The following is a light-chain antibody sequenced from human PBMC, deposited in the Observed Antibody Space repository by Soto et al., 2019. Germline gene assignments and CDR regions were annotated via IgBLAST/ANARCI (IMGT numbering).Light chain of an antibody. CDR1: QDISNF. J-gene: IGKJ4*01. Sequence: DRQMPQTPSSLSASLGDRVTITAGASQDISNFLAWFQQKPGRAPKLLIYAVFTLQSGVPSRFSGSGSGAEFTLTISSLQPEDFATYYCQQVDTYPLTFGGGTKVDI. CDR2: AVF. V-gene: IGKV1-9*01. CDR3: QQVDTYPLT.